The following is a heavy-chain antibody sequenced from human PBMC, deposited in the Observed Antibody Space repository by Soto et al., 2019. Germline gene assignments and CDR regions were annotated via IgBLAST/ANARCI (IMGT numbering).Heavy chain of an antibody. D-gene: IGHD2-15*01. V-gene: IGHV1-3*01. CDR2: INAGNGNT. J-gene: IGHJ5*02. CDR3: ARDRCSGGSCYSGPWFDP. Sequence: ASVKVSCKASGYTFTSYAMHWVRQAPGQRLEWMGWINAGNGNTKYSQNFQGRVTITRDSSASTAYLELSSLRSEDTAVYYCARDRCSGGSCYSGPWFDPWGQGTLVTVSS. CDR1: GYTFTSYA.